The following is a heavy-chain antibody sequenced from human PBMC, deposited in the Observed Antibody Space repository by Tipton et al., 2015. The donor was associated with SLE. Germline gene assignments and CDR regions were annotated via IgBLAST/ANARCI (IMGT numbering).Heavy chain of an antibody. J-gene: IGHJ6*03. V-gene: IGHV1-18*01. Sequence: QVQLVQSGPEVKKPGASVKVSCKASGYTFTSFGISWVRQAPGRGLEWMGWISAYNGKTNYAQRLQDRVTMTTDTSTSTAYMELRSLRSDDTAVYYCARGYCSSTSCPYYYYYMDVWGKGTTVTVSS. CDR3: ARGYCSSTSCPYYYYYMDV. CDR2: ISAYNGKT. CDR1: GYTFTSFG. D-gene: IGHD2-2*01.